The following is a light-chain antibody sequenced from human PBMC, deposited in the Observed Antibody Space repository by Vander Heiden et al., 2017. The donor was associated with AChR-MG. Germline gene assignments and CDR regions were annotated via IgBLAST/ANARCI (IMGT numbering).Light chain of an antibody. Sequence: EIVLTQFPDTLSLSPGDRATLPSRASQNINSNLFSCQQHQPRPPRTPLYDASTRSTGSLAGRCSGRAATDFTTIISSLEAEDVAIVYCQQRYGSPPRTFGGGTKVEIK. V-gene: IGKV3-11*01. CDR1: QNINSN. CDR3: QQRYGSPPRT. J-gene: IGKJ4*01. CDR2: DAS.